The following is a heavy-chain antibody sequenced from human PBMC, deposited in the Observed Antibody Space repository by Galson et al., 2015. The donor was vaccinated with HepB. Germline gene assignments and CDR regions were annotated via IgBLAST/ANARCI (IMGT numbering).Heavy chain of an antibody. CDR2: ISAYNGNT. CDR3: ARGHYYDSSGYYPIDY. D-gene: IGHD3-22*01. Sequence: SVKVSCKASGGTFSSYTISWVRQAPGQGLEWMGWISAYNGNTNYAQKLQGRVTMTTDTSTSTAYMELRSLRSDDTAVYYCARGHYYDSSGYYPIDYWGQGTLVTVSS. V-gene: IGHV1-18*01. CDR1: GGTFSSYT. J-gene: IGHJ4*02.